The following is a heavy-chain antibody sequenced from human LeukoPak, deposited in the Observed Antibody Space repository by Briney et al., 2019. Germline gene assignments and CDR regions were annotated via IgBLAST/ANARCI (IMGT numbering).Heavy chain of an antibody. J-gene: IGHJ6*03. Sequence: PGGSLRLPCAASGFTFSSYSMNWVRQVPGKGLEWVSSISSSSSYIYYADSVKGRFTISRDNAKNSLYLQMNSLRAEDTAVYYCARDGRSGYNYMDFWGKGTTVTVSS. CDR1: GFTFSSYS. V-gene: IGHV3-21*01. CDR3: ARDGRSGYNYMDF. CDR2: ISSSSSYI. D-gene: IGHD3-22*01.